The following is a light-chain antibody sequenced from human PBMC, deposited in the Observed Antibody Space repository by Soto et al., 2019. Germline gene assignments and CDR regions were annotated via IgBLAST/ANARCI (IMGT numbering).Light chain of an antibody. CDR1: QSISSW. CDR3: QQYPAGT. V-gene: IGKV1-5*01. J-gene: IGKJ1*01. Sequence: DIQMTQSPSTLSASVGDRVTITCRASQSISSWLAWYQQKPGKAPKLLINDASSLESGVPSRFSGSGSGTEFTLTISSLQPDDFATYYSQQYPAGTFGQGTKVEIK. CDR2: DAS.